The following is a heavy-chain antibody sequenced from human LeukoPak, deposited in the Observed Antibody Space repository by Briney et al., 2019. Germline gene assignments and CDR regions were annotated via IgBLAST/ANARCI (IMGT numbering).Heavy chain of an antibody. D-gene: IGHD2-15*01. CDR2: ISAYNGNT. CDR3: ATDPVGYCTSDSCYSVDY. CDR1: GYTFTSYG. J-gene: IGHJ4*02. V-gene: IGHV1-18*01. Sequence: ASVKVSCKASGYTFTSYGISWVRQAPGQGLEWMGWISAYNGNTNYAQKFQGRVTMTEDTSINTAYMELSSLRSEDTAIYYCATDPVGYCTSDSCYSVDYWGQGTLVTVSS.